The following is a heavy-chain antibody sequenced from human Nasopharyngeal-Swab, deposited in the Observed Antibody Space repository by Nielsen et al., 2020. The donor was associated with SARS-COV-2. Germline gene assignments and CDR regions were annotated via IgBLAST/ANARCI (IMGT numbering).Heavy chain of an antibody. D-gene: IGHD1-26*01. J-gene: IGHJ4*02. V-gene: IGHV3-23*01. CDR1: GFTFSSYA. Sequence: GESLQISCAASGFTFSSYAMSWVRQAPGKGLEWVSAISGSGGSTYYADSVKGRFTISRDNSKNTLYLQMNSLRAEDTAVYYCAKRRVGAAFDYWGQGTLVTVSS. CDR2: ISGSGGST. CDR3: AKRRVGAAFDY.